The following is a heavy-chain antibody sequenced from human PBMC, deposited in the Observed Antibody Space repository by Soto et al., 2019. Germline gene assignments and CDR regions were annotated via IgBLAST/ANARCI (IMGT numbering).Heavy chain of an antibody. J-gene: IGHJ6*02. CDR1: GFTFSSYW. D-gene: IGHD6-6*01. Sequence: GGSLRLSCAASGFTFSSYWMHWVRQAPGKGLVWVSRINSDGSSTSYADSVKGRFTISRDNAKNTLYLQMNRLRAEDTAVYYCGVFEYSSAYYYYCGMDVWGQGTTVTVSS. V-gene: IGHV3-74*01. CDR3: GVFEYSSAYYYYCGMDV. CDR2: INSDGSST.